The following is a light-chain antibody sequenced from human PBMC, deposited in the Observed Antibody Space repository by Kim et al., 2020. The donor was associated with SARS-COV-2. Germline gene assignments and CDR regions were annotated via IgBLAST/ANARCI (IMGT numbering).Light chain of an antibody. Sequence: GQRVNISCSGSSSNNGSNYVYWYQQLPGTAPTLLIYSNYQRPSGVPDRFSASKSATSASLAISGLRSEDEADYYCTAWDDSLSGVVFGGGTQLTVL. V-gene: IGLV1-47*01. CDR3: TAWDDSLSGVV. CDR2: SNY. J-gene: IGLJ2*01. CDR1: SSNNGSNY.